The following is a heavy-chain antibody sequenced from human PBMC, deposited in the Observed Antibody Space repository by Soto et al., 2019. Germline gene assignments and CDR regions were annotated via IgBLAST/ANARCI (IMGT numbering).Heavy chain of an antibody. J-gene: IGHJ3*02. V-gene: IGHV1-8*01. CDR3: ARIKDLDAFDI. CDR2: MNPNSGNT. CDR1: GYTFTSYD. Sequence: ASVKVSCKASGYTFTSYDINWVRQATGQGLEWMGWMNPNSGNTGYAQKLQGRVTMTRNTSISTAYMELSSLRSEDTAVYYCARIKDLDAFDIWGQGTMVTVSS.